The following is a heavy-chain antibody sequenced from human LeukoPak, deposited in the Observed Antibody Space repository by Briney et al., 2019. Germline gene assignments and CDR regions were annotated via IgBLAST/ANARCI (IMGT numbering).Heavy chain of an antibody. CDR2: IYYSGST. D-gene: IGHD4-17*01. V-gene: IGHV4-59*01. Sequence: SETLSLTCTVSGGSISSYFWSWIRQPPGKALEWIGYIYYSGSTNCNPSLKSRVTISVDTSKNQFSLKLSSVTAADTAVYYCARAPGSGHYGDSRFGFDPWGQGTLVTVSS. J-gene: IGHJ5*02. CDR1: GGSISSYF. CDR3: ARAPGSGHYGDSRFGFDP.